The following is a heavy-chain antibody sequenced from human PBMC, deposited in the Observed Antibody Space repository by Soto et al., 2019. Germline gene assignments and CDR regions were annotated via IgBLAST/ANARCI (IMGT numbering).Heavy chain of an antibody. CDR1: GFTFRTYS. D-gene: IGHD3-3*01. J-gene: IGHJ5*02. CDR3: ARGDDFWSGNYLSWFDP. Sequence: GGSLRLSCAASGFTFRTYSMNWVRQAPGKGLEWVSSISGSGSYVYYADSVKGRFTISRDNAKNSLYLQMNSLRAEDTAVYYCARGDDFWSGNYLSWFDPWGQGTLVTVSS. V-gene: IGHV3-21*01. CDR2: ISGSGSYV.